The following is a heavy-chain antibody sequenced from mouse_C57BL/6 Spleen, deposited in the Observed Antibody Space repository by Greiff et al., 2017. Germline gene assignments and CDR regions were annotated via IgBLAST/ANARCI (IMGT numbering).Heavy chain of an antibody. Sequence: QVQLQQSGAELVKPGASVKLSCKASGYTFTSYWMQWVNQRPGQGLEWIGEIDPSDSYPNYNQTFKGKAPLTLDTYSSTASMQLSSLTSEDSAVSYCARGITVHAMDYGGQGTSVTVSS. CDR2: IDPSDSYP. V-gene: IGHV1-50*01. D-gene: IGHD2-4*01. J-gene: IGHJ4*01. CDR3: ARGITVHAMDY. CDR1: GYTFTSYW.